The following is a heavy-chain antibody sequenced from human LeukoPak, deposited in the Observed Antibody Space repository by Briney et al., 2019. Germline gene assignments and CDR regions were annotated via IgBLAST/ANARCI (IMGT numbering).Heavy chain of an antibody. D-gene: IGHD2-15*01. CDR3: AKRYCSGGSCYPDY. CDR1: GFTFSSYG. Sequence: GGSLRLSCAASGFTFSSYGMHWVRQAPGKGLEWVAVISYDGSNKYYADSVKGRFTISRDNSKNTLYLQMNSLRVEDTAVYYCAKRYCSGGSCYPDYWGQGTLVTVCS. CDR2: ISYDGSNK. J-gene: IGHJ4*02. V-gene: IGHV3-30*18.